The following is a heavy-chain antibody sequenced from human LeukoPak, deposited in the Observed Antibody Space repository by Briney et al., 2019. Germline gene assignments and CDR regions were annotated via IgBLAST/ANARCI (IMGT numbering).Heavy chain of an antibody. CDR2: INSDGSST. D-gene: IGHD2-8*01. CDR3: ARGVAGYCTNGVCFPLDY. Sequence: LAGGSLRLPCAASGFTFSSYWMHWVRQAPGKGLVWVSRINSDGSSTSYADSVKGRFTISRDNAKNTLYLQMNSLRAEDTAVYYCARGVAGYCTNGVCFPLDYWGQGTLVTVSS. J-gene: IGHJ4*02. V-gene: IGHV3-74*01. CDR1: GFTFSSYW.